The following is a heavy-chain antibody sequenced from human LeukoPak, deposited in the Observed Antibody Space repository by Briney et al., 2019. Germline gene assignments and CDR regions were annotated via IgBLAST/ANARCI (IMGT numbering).Heavy chain of an antibody. CDR2: ISYSGST. CDR1: GGSISSQY. J-gene: IGHJ5*02. D-gene: IGHD3-3*01. Sequence: PSETLSLTCTVSGGSISSQYWSWIRQPPGRGLEWIGYISYSGSTKYNPSLKSRVTISVDTSKNQSSLKLNSLTAADTSVYYCARLRFLEWLFPWFDPWGQGILVTVSS. V-gene: IGHV4-59*08. CDR3: ARLRFLEWLFPWFDP.